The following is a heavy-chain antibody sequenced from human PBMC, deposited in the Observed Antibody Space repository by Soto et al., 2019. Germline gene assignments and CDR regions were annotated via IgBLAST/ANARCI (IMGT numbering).Heavy chain of an antibody. CDR2: INHSGST. CDR3: ARXGRQQLIPTPISYKIDY. V-gene: IGHV4-34*01. D-gene: IGHD6-13*01. Sequence: SETLSLTCAVYGGSFSCYYWSWIRQPPGKGLEWIGEINHSGSTNYNPSLKSRVTISVDMSKNQFSLKLSSVTAADTAVYYCARXGRQQLIPTPISYKIDYWGPGTLVTVSS. CDR1: GGSFSCYY. J-gene: IGHJ4*02.